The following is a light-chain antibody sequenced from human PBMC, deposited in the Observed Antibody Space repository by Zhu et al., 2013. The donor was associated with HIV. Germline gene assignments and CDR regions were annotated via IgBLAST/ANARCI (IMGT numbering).Light chain of an antibody. V-gene: IGLV1-40*01. J-gene: IGLJ1*01. CDR1: SSNIGANYD. Sequence: QSVLTQPPSASGAPGQRVTISCAGTSSNIGANYDVHWYQQFPGTAPKLLIYTNFNRPSGVPDRFSGSKSGTSASLAITGLQAEDEADYYCSSYTSSRTRVFGTGTKVTVL. CDR3: SSYTSSRTRV. CDR2: TNF.